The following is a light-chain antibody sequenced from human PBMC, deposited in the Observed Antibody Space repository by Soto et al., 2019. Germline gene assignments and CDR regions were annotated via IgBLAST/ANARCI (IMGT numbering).Light chain of an antibody. CDR2: DAS. V-gene: IGKV1-5*01. Sequence: DTQVPHFPSTLSASVRDTLPVTCLASQSISGCLDWYQQKVGKAPKLLIYDASSLESGVPSRFSGSGSGTDFTLTISSLQPDDFATYYCQQNYNSPLTFGRGAKVDIK. CDR1: QSISGC. J-gene: IGKJ4*01. CDR3: QQNYNSPLT.